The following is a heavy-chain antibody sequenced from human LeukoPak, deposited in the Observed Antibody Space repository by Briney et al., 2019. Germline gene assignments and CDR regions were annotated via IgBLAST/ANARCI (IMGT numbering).Heavy chain of an antibody. Sequence: ASVNVSCKASGYTFTSYAMHWVRRAPGQRLEWMGWMNPNSGNTGYAQKFQGRVTMTRNTSISTAYMELSSLRSEDTAVYYCARGRIGWLRLCVYWGQGTLVTVSS. CDR1: GYTFTSYA. CDR2: MNPNSGNT. CDR3: ARGRIGWLRLCVY. D-gene: IGHD5-12*01. J-gene: IGHJ4*02. V-gene: IGHV1-8*02.